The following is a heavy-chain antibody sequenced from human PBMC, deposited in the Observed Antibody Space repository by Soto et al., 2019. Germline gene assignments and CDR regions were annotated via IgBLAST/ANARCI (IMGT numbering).Heavy chain of an antibody. D-gene: IGHD1-26*01. J-gene: IGHJ4*02. CDR2: INPNSGGT. Sequence: ASVKVSCKASGXTFTGHYIHWVRQAPGQGLEWMGWINPNSGGTSYAQKFQGRVTMTRDTSIITAYMELSRLSSDDTAVYYCAKSGSVFRPSLGYFDYWGQGTLVSVSS. CDR3: AKSGSVFRPSLGYFDY. CDR1: GXTFTGHY. V-gene: IGHV1-2*02.